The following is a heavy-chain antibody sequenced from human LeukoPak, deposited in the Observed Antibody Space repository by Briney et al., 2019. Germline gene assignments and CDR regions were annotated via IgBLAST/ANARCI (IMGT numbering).Heavy chain of an antibody. CDR2: ISYDGSNK. Sequence: PGGSLRLSCAASGFTFSNYGMHWVRQAPGKGLEWVSVISYDGSNKYYADSVKGRFTISRDNSKNTLYLQMNSLRAEDTAVYYCAKGGGAYYSDSSTYSAPFEHWGQGTLVTVSS. CDR3: AKGGGAYYSDSSTYSAPFEH. V-gene: IGHV3-30*18. J-gene: IGHJ4*02. D-gene: IGHD3-22*01. CDR1: GFTFSNYG.